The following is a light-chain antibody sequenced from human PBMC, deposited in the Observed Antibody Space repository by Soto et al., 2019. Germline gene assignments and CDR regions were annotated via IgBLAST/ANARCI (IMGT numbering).Light chain of an antibody. V-gene: IGLV2-14*01. CDR1: SSDVGSYDY. CDR2: EVS. Sequence: QSVLTQPASVSGSPGQSITISCTGTSSDVGSYDYVSWYQQHPGKAPKLMIYEVSNRPSGVSNHFSGSKSGNTASLTISGLQSEDEADYYCAAWDDSLNGYVFGTGTKVTVL. J-gene: IGLJ1*01. CDR3: AAWDDSLNGYV.